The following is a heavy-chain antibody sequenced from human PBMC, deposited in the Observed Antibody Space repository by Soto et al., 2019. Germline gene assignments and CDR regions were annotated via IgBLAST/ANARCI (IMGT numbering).Heavy chain of an antibody. D-gene: IGHD5-12*01. Sequence: EENLVQSGGGLVQPGGSLRLSCAAFGFPFSNYWMHWVRQVPGQGLVWVSRINSDGSSTIYADFVKGRFTISRDNAKNTLYLQMNSRRVEDTAIYYCAGGYQDWGQGALVTVSS. CDR1: GFPFSNYW. V-gene: IGHV3-74*01. CDR2: INSDGSST. J-gene: IGHJ4*02. CDR3: AGGYQD.